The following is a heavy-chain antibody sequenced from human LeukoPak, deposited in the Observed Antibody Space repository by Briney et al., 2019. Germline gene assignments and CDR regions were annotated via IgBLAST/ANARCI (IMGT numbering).Heavy chain of an antibody. D-gene: IGHD4-17*01. Sequence: PGGSLRPSCAASEFDFSSHAMTWVRQAPGKGLEWVSAISISGSKTYYADSVKGRFTISRDNSKNTLYLQMNSLRAEDTAVYYCANEIRPNDYWGQGTQVTLSS. CDR1: EFDFSSHA. J-gene: IGHJ4*02. CDR2: ISISGSKT. CDR3: ANEIRPNDY. V-gene: IGHV3-23*01.